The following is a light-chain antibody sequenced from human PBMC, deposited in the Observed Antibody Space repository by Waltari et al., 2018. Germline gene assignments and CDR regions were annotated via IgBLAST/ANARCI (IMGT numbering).Light chain of an antibody. Sequence: ALTQPASGDGAPGQSMTITCTGTSREGGGCESVNWYQQHPGKAPKLMIYDVSKRPSGVSNRFSGSKSGNTASLTISGLQAEDEADYYCSSYTSSSTLVFGGGTKLTVL. J-gene: IGLJ2*01. CDR1: SREGGGCES. CDR3: SSYTSSSTLV. CDR2: DVS. V-gene: IGLV2-14*01.